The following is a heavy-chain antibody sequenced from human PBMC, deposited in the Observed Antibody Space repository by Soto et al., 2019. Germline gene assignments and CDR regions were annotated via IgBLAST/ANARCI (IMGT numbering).Heavy chain of an antibody. CDR2: IFGSGTT. CDR1: GFTVSSNY. CDR3: AGAWATWFDP. V-gene: IGHV3-66*01. D-gene: IGHD7-27*01. Sequence: EVQLVESGGGLVQPGGSLRLSCAASGFTVSSNYMSWVRQAPGKGLEWVSVIFGSGTTSYAASVKGRFTISRDNSKNTLYLQMNSLRAEDTAVYYCAGAWATWFDPWGXGTXVTVSS. J-gene: IGHJ5*02.